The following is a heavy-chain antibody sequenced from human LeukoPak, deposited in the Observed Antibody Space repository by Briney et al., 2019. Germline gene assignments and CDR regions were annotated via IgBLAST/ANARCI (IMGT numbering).Heavy chain of an antibody. CDR1: GYTFTSSD. V-gene: IGHV1-8*01. D-gene: IGHD7-27*01. CDR3: ARDELGFDY. J-gene: IGHJ4*02. CDR2: MNPNSGNT. Sequence: ASVKVSCKASGYTFTSSDINWVRQATGQGLEWMGWMNPNSGNTGYAQKFQGRVTPTRSTSTSTAYMELSSLRAEDTAVYYCARDELGFDYWGQGTLVTVSS.